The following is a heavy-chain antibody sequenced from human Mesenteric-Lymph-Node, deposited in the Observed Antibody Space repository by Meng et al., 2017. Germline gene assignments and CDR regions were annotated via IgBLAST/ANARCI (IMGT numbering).Heavy chain of an antibody. V-gene: IGHV1-69*05. J-gene: IGHJ3*02. CDR2: IIPIFGTA. Sequence: SVKVSCKASGGTFSSYAISWVRQAPGQGLEWMGGIIPIFGTANYAQKFQGRVTLTTDTSTTTTYMDLTSLTSDDTAVYFCARDDDSSVWYKGGGAMAFDIWGQGTLVT. D-gene: IGHD6-19*01. CDR3: ARDDDSSVWYKGGGAMAFDI. CDR1: GGTFSSYA.